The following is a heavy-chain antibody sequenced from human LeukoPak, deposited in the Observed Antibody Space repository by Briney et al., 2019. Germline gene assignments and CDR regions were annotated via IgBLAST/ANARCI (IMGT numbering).Heavy chain of an antibody. CDR2: FDPEDGET. CDR1: GYTLTELS. Sequence: RASVKVSCKVSGYTLTELSMHWVRQAPGKGLEWMGGFDPEDGETTYAQKFQGRVTMTEDTSTDTAYMELSSLRSEDTAVYYCATSGYPPAAFDYWGQGTLVTVSS. V-gene: IGHV1-24*01. J-gene: IGHJ4*02. D-gene: IGHD5-12*01. CDR3: ATSGYPPAAFDY.